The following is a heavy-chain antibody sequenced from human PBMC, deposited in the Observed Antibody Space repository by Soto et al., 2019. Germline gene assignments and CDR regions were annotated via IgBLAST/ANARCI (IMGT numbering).Heavy chain of an antibody. CDR1: GFTLSGYA. D-gene: IGHD6-6*01. CDR2: ISSNGVGT. Sequence: GFTLSGYAMDWVRQAPGKGLEYVSGISSNGVGTYYANSVQGRFTISRDNSKNTVYLQMGSLRPEDMAVYYCARRARPDFYYMDVWGKGTTVTVSS. J-gene: IGHJ6*03. CDR3: ARRARPDFYYMDV. V-gene: IGHV3-64*01.